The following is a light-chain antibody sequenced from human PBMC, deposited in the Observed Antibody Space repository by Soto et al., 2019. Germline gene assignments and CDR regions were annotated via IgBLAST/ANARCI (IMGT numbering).Light chain of an antibody. V-gene: IGLV2-14*01. CDR3: TSYTNINYVI. CDR1: SSDVGGYNY. Sequence: QSVLTQPASVSGSPGQSITISCTGTSSDVGGYNYVSWYQQHPGKAPKLMIYEVSSRPSGVANRFSASKSGNTASLTISGLQAEDEADYYCTSYTNINYVIFGGGTKVTVL. CDR2: EVS. J-gene: IGLJ2*01.